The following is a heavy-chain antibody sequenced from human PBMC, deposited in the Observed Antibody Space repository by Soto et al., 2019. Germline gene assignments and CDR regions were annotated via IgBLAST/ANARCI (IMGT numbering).Heavy chain of an antibody. CDR3: ARSSSWTRGWYGMDG. V-gene: IGHV3-74*01. CDR2: LNSDGRST. D-gene: IGHD6-19*01. J-gene: IGHJ4*02. Sequence: EVQLVQSGGGLVEPGGSLRLSCAASGFTFNTYWMHWVRQVPGKGLVWISRLNSDGRSTSYVDSVKGRFTISRDNAKTTLFLQMNSLRAEDTAVYYCARSSSWTRGWYGMDGWGQGTLVTVSS. CDR1: GFTFNTYW.